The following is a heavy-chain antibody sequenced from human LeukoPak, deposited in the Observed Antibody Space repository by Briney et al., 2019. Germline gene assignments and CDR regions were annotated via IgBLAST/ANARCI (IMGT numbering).Heavy chain of an antibody. CDR1: GFTFSSYG. CDR3: ARDFGYSSSWAS. D-gene: IGHD6-13*01. CDR2: IWYDGSNK. Sequence: HPGGSLRLTCAASGFTFSSYGMHWVRQAPGKGLEWVAVIWYDGSNKYYADSVTGRLTISRDNSKNTLYLQMNSLRAEDTAVYYCARDFGYSSSWASWGQGTLVTVSS. J-gene: IGHJ4*02. V-gene: IGHV3-33*01.